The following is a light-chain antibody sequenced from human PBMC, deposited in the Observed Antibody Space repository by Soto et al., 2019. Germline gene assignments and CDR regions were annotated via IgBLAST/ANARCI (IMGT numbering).Light chain of an antibody. V-gene: IGKV3D-15*01. J-gene: IGKJ4*01. CDR3: QQFNNWPLT. CDR2: GAS. Sequence: EIVMTQSPATLSVSPGERATLSCRASQIISSALAWYQQKPGQAPRLLIYGASTRAPGIAARFSGSGSGTEFTLTISSLQSEDFAVYYCQQFNNWPLTFGGGTKVEIK. CDR1: QIISSA.